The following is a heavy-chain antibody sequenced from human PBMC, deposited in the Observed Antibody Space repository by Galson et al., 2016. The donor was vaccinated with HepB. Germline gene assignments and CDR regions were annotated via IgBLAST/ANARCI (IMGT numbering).Heavy chain of an antibody. D-gene: IGHD3-10*01. CDR1: GLTFSNIA. CDR2: MSYDGSNE. CDR3: ATALMIRGVIHYFYYNGMDV. Sequence: SLRLSCAASGLTFSNIAMHWVRQAPGKGLEWVALMSYDGSNEYYSDSVKGRFTISKDNSKDTLYLQMNSLRAEDTAVYYCATALMIRGVIHYFYYNGMDVWGQGTTVTVSS. J-gene: IGHJ6*02. V-gene: IGHV3-30-3*01.